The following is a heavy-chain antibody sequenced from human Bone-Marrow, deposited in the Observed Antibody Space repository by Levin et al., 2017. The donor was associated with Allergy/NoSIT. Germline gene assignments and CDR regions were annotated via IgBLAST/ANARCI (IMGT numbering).Heavy chain of an antibody. CDR1: GFIFSSYR. CDR3: ARDLPDEYFASGSYYDY. CDR2: ISGSRSYI. J-gene: IGHJ4*01. V-gene: IGHV3-21*01. Sequence: PGGSLRLSCAASGFIFSSYRMNWVRQAPGKGLEWVSSISGSRSYIYYADSVKGLFTISRDNARDSLYLQMNSLRAEDTALYYCARDLPDEYFASGSYYDYWGHGTLVTVSS. D-gene: IGHD3-10*01.